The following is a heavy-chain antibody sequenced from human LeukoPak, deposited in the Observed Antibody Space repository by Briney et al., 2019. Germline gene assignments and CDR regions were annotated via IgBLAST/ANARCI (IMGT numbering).Heavy chain of an antibody. J-gene: IGHJ4*02. Sequence: SETLSLTCAVSGGSISSYSYYWSWIRQPAGKGLEWIGRIYTSGSTNYNPSLKSRVTMSVDTSKNQFSLKLSSVTAADTAVYYCAKHGFGVFEGYWGQGTLVTVSS. V-gene: IGHV4-61*02. CDR2: IYTSGST. D-gene: IGHD3-10*01. CDR3: AKHGFGVFEGY. CDR1: GGSISSYSYY.